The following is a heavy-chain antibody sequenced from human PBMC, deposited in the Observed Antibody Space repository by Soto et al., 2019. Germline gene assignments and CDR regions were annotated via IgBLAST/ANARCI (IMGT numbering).Heavy chain of an antibody. J-gene: IGHJ5*01. CDR3: ARDHRWGYEYGDYGDS. V-gene: IGHV3-20*04. CDR2: MLRNGNST. CDR1: GFSLEEYG. Sequence: EVQLVESGGGVVRPGGSLRLACVVSGFSLEEYGMSWVRQAPGKGPEWVSGMLRNGNSTGYADAVKGRFTISRDDAKNSLYLQMSSLRAEDTAFYYCARDHRWGYEYGDYGDSWGHGTLVTVSS. D-gene: IGHD4-17*01.